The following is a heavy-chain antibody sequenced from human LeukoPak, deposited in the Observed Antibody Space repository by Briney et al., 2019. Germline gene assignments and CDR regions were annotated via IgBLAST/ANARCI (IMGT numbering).Heavy chain of an antibody. CDR1: GGSISSYY. J-gene: IGHJ6*02. Sequence: SETLSLTCTVSGGSISSYYWNWIRQPPGKGLEWIGEINHSGSTNYNPSLKSRVTISVDTSKNQFSLKLSSVTAADTAVYYCARPIPSYYYYYGMDVWGQGTTVTVSS. V-gene: IGHV4-34*01. CDR2: INHSGST. CDR3: ARPIPSYYYYYGMDV.